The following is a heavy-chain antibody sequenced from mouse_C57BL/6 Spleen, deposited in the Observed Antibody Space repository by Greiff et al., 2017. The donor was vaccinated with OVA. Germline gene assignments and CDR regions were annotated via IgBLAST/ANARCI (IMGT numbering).Heavy chain of an antibody. CDR2: ISSGSSTI. Sequence: EVQVVESGGGLVKPGGSLKLSCAASGFTFSDYGMHWVRQAPEKGLEWVAYISSGSSTIYYADTVKGRFTISRDNAKNTLFLQMTSLRSEDTAMYYCARGGYSNYGHYFDYWGQGTTLTVSS. CDR3: ARGGYSNYGHYFDY. CDR1: GFTFSDYG. V-gene: IGHV5-17*01. J-gene: IGHJ2*01. D-gene: IGHD2-5*01.